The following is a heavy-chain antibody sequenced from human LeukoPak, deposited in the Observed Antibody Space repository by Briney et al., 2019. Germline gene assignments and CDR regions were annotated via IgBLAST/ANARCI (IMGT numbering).Heavy chain of an antibody. Sequence: PGGSLRLSCAASGFTFSSYGMHWVRQAPGKGLEWVAVISYDGSNKYYADSVKGRFTISRDNSKNTLYLQMNSLRAEDTAVYYCARGLDSIAAAYYYYGMDVWGQGTTVTVSS. J-gene: IGHJ6*02. D-gene: IGHD6-13*01. V-gene: IGHV3-30*03. CDR3: ARGLDSIAAAYYYYGMDV. CDR2: ISYDGSNK. CDR1: GFTFSSYG.